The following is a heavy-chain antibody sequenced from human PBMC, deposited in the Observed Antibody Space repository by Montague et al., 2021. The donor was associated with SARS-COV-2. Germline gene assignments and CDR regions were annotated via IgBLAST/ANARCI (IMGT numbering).Heavy chain of an antibody. V-gene: IGHV4-59*02. CDR1: GGSVSTYY. CDR3: ARDQGLRGWFDP. J-gene: IGHJ5*02. CDR2: LYFSGSAT. Sequence: SETLSLTCTVSGGSVSTYYWSWLRQPPGKGLEWIGFLYFSGSATTYNPSLKSRVTISTDTSKNQFSPNLSSVTAADTAVYFCARDQGLRGWFDPWGQGTLVAVSS.